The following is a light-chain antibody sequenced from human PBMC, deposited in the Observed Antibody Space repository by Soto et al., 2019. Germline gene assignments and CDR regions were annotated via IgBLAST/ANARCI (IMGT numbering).Light chain of an antibody. CDR3: TSFTTISTWV. CDR2: EVS. J-gene: IGLJ3*02. Sequence: QSALAQPPSASGSPGQSVTITCTGTNSDVGTYNYVSWFQQHPGKAPKLKIYEVSNRPSGVSNRFSGSKSGNTASLTISELQAEDEADYYCTSFTTISTWVFGGGTKLTVL. CDR1: NSDVGTYNY. V-gene: IGLV2-14*01.